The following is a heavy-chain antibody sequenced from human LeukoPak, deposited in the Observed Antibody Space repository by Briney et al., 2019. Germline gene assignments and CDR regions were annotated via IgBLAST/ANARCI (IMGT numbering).Heavy chain of an antibody. Sequence: HPGGSLRLSCAASGFTFSRYAMHWVRQAPGKGLEWVAVISYDENNKYYADSVKGRFTISRDNSKNTLYLQMNSLRAEDTAVYYCAKAGIAARPPEYFQHWGQGTLVTVSS. CDR3: AKAGIAARPPEYFQH. CDR2: ISYDENNK. D-gene: IGHD6-6*01. J-gene: IGHJ1*01. V-gene: IGHV3-30-3*01. CDR1: GFTFSRYA.